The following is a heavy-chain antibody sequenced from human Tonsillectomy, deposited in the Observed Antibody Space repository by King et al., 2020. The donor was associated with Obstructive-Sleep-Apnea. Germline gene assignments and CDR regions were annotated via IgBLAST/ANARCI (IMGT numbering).Heavy chain of an antibody. V-gene: IGHV1-18*01. CDR1: GYTFTSYG. CDR2: ISAYNGNT. Sequence: VQLVESGAEVKKPGASVKVSCKASGYTFTSYGISWVRQAPGQGLEWMGWISAYNGNTNYAQKLQGRVTMTTDTSTSTAYMELRSRRSDDTAVYYCARDSRRLGYCSGGSCLKGTGGYDYWGQGTLVTVSS. D-gene: IGHD2-15*01. J-gene: IGHJ4*02. CDR3: ARDSRRLGYCSGGSCLKGTGGYDY.